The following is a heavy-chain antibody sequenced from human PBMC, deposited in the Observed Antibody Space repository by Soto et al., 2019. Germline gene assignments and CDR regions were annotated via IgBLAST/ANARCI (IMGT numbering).Heavy chain of an antibody. CDR1: GYTFSSYW. CDR2: INPADSDT. Sequence: GESLKISCEGSGYTFSSYWIGWVRQMPGKGLEWMGIINPADSDTRYSPSFQGQVTISADKSITTAYLQWSSLKASDTAMYYCARHEASLGSTYWGQGTLVTVSS. CDR3: ARHEASLGSTY. J-gene: IGHJ4*02. V-gene: IGHV5-51*01. D-gene: IGHD2-2*01.